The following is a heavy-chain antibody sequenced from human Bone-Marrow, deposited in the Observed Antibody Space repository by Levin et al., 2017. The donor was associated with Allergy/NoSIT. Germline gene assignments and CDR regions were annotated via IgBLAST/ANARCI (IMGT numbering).Heavy chain of an antibody. V-gene: IGHV1-69*06. CDR1: GGTFSSYA. CDR2: IIPIFGTA. Sequence: GASVKVSCKASGGTFSSYAISWVRQAPGQGLEWMGGIIPIFGTANYAQKFQGRVTITADKSTSTAYMELSSLRSEDTAVYYCATSYQLLIFDYWGQGTLVTVSS. J-gene: IGHJ4*02. CDR3: ATSYQLLIFDY. D-gene: IGHD2-2*01.